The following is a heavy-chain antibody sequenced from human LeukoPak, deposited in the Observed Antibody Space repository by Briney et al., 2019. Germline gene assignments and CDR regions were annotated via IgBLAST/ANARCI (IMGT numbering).Heavy chain of an antibody. CDR3: AKVSRISYGLFDY. CDR1: GFTFSSYG. V-gene: IGHV3-33*06. J-gene: IGHJ4*02. D-gene: IGHD5-18*01. CDR2: IWYDGSNK. Sequence: GGSLRLSCAASGFTFSSYGMHWVRQAPGKGLEWVAVIWYDGSNKYYADSVKGRFTISRDNSKNTLYLQMNSLRAEDTAVYYCAKVSRISYGLFDYWGQGTLVTVSS.